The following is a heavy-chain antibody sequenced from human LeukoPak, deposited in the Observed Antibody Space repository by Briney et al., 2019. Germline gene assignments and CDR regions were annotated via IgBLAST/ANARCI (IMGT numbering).Heavy chain of an antibody. CDR2: IYYSGST. J-gene: IGHJ6*02. V-gene: IGHV4-31*03. D-gene: IGHD2-2*01. CDR1: GGSISSGGYY. Sequence: SQTLSLTCTVSGGSISSGGYYWYWIRQHPGKGLEWIGYIYYSGSTYYNPSLKSRLTISVDTSKNQFSLELSSVTAADTAVYYCAREVVPAAFAMDVWGQGTTVTVSS. CDR3: AREVVPAAFAMDV.